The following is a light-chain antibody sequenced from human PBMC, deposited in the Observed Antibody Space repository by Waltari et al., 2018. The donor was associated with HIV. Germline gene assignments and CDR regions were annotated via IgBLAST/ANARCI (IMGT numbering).Light chain of an antibody. V-gene: IGKV3-11*01. J-gene: IGKJ5*01. CDR2: DAS. CDR1: QSVSSY. CDR3: QQRYNWPAIT. Sequence: EIVLTQSPATLSLSPGERSTLSCRASQSVSSYLAWYQQKTGQAPRLLISDASNRATGIPARFSGSGSGTDFTLTISSLEPEDFAVYYCQQRYNWPAITFGQGTRLEIK.